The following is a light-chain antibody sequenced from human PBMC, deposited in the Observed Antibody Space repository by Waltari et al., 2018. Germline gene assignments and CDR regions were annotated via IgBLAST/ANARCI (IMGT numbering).Light chain of an antibody. V-gene: IGKV3-11*01. CDR2: DTS. J-gene: IGKJ5*01. CDR3: QQRSNWPPIT. CDR1: QSVSSY. Sequence: EIVLTQSPATLSLSPGDRATLSCRASQSVSSYLASSQQKPGQAPRLLIYDTSNRATGSPARFSGSGSGTNFPLTISSLEPEDFAVYYCQQRSNWPPITFGQGTRLEIK.